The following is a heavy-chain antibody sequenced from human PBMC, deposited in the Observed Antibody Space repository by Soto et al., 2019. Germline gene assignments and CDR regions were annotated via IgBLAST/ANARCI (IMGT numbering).Heavy chain of an antibody. V-gene: IGHV3-49*03. Sequence: GGSLRLSCTASGFTFGDYAMSWFRQAPGKGLEWVGFIRSKAYGGTTEYAASVKGRFTISRDDSKSIAYLQMNSLKTEDTAVYYCTSSIAVAGNLNWFDPWGQGTLVTVSS. CDR3: TSSIAVAGNLNWFDP. CDR2: IRSKAYGGTT. CDR1: GFTFGDYA. J-gene: IGHJ5*02. D-gene: IGHD6-19*01.